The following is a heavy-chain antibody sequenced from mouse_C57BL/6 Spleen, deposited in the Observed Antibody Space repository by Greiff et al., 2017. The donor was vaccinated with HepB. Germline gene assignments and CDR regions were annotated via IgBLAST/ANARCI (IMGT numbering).Heavy chain of an antibody. CDR1: GFTFSSYA. D-gene: IGHD2-3*01. CDR2: ISDGGSYT. Sequence: EVKLVESGGGLVKPGGSLKLSCAASGFTFSSYAMSWVRQTPEKRLEWVATISDGGSYTYYPDNVKGRFTISRDNAKNNLYLQMSHLKSEDTAMYYCARRGYYDWYFDVWGTGTTVTVSS. V-gene: IGHV5-4*03. J-gene: IGHJ1*03. CDR3: ARRGYYDWYFDV.